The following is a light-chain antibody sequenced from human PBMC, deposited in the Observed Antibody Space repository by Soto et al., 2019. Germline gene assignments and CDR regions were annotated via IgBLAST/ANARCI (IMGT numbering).Light chain of an antibody. CDR1: SGHSTSA. Sequence: QLVLTQSPSASASLGASVKLTCTLSSGHSTSAIAWHQQQPEKGPRYLMKLNDDGRHYKGDGIPDRFSGSSSGAERYLTISSLQSEDEGYYYCQSWDTRFPMVFGGGTKLTVL. CDR3: QSWDTRFPMV. CDR2: LNDDGRH. J-gene: IGLJ2*01. V-gene: IGLV4-69*01.